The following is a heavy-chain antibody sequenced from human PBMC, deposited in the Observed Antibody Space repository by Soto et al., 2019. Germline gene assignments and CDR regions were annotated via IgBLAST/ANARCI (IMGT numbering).Heavy chain of an antibody. CDR3: ARLYDSSGYYYYYGMDV. D-gene: IGHD3-22*01. CDR2: IYPGDSDT. Sequence: GESLTISCTCSGYSFTRYWIGWVRQMPGKGLEWMGIIYPGDSDTRYSPSFQGQVTISADKSISTAYLRWSSLKASDTAMYYCARLYDSSGYYYYYGMDVWGQGTTVTVSS. CDR1: GYSFTRYW. V-gene: IGHV5-51*01. J-gene: IGHJ6*02.